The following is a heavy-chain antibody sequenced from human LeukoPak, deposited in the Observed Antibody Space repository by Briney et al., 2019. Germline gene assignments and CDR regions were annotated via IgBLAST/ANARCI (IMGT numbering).Heavy chain of an antibody. CDR3: ARGLVLGY. CDR1: GGSISSGGYY. Sequence: SSQTLSLTCTVSGGSISSGGYYWSWIRQPPGKGLEWIGEINHSGSTNYNPSLKSRVTISVDTSKNQFSLKLSSVTAADTAVYYCARGLVLGYWGQGTLVTVSS. CDR2: INHSGST. V-gene: IGHV4-30-2*01. J-gene: IGHJ4*02.